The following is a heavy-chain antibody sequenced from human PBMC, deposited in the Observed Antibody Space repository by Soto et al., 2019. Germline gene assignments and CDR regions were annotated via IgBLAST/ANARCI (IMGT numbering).Heavy chain of an antibody. CDR1: GYTFTRYA. Sequence: ASVKVSCKASGYTFTRYAMHWVRQAPGQRLEWMGWINADNGNTKYAQKFQGRVTISRDTSASTADMELSSLRSEDTAVYYCARNGHYDFWSGYYCGMDVWGQGTTVTVAS. V-gene: IGHV1-3*01. CDR2: INADNGNT. D-gene: IGHD3-3*01. CDR3: ARNGHYDFWSGYYCGMDV. J-gene: IGHJ6*02.